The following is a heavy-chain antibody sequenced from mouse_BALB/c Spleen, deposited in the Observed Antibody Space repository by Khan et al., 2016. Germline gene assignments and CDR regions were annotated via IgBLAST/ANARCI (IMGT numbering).Heavy chain of an antibody. CDR3: VVIHYYGYDY. CDR2: IHYSGGT. J-gene: IGHJ2*01. D-gene: IGHD1-2*01. CDR1: GYSITSGYS. V-gene: IGHV3-1*02. Sequence: EVQLQELGPDLVKPSQSISLTCTVTGYSITSGYSWHWIRQFPGNRLEWMGYIHYSGGTNYNPSLKSRISITRDTSKNQFFLQLNSVTTEDTATYYCVVIHYYGYDYWGQGTTLTVSS.